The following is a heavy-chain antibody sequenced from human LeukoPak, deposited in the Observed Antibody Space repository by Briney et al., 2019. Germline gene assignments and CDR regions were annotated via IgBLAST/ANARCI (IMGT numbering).Heavy chain of an antibody. J-gene: IGHJ6*03. CDR3: GMISYVTRPSSRDHYYMDG. D-gene: IGHD6-6*01. V-gene: IGHV4-34*01. Sequence: SETLSLTCAVYGMSFSGYYWIWIRQPPGKGLEWIGEINHSGSTNYNASLKRRVTIAVHTPKSQFSLKLSSLSAANTAVYYWGMISYVTRPSSRDHYYMDGWGKGTTVTVSS. CDR2: INHSGST. CDR1: GMSFSGYY.